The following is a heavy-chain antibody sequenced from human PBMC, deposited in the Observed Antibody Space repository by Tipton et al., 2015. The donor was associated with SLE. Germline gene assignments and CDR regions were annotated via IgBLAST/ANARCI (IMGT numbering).Heavy chain of an antibody. Sequence: LRLSCAASGFTFSSYAMRWVRQAPGKGLEWIGEINHSGSTNYNPSLKSRVTISVDTSKNQFSLKLSSVTAADTAVYYCARDPSMREAFEIWGQGTMVTVSS. CDR3: ARDPSMREAFEI. J-gene: IGHJ3*02. D-gene: IGHD2/OR15-2a*01. V-gene: IGHV4-34*01. CDR2: INHSGST. CDR1: GFTFSSYA.